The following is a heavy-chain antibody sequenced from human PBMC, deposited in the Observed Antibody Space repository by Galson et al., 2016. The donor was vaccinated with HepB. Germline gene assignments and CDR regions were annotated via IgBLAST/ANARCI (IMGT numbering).Heavy chain of an antibody. Sequence: SVKVSCKASGFTFSSSAVQWVRQTRGQRLEWIGWIVVGSGDTNSAQKFQERVTITRDMSTSTAYMELSGLRSEDTAVYYCAADRYCGGNCYSSDAFDIWGQGTMVTVSS. V-gene: IGHV1-58*01. CDR1: GFTFSSSA. J-gene: IGHJ3*02. D-gene: IGHD2-21*01. CDR3: AADRYCGGNCYSSDAFDI. CDR2: IVVGSGDT.